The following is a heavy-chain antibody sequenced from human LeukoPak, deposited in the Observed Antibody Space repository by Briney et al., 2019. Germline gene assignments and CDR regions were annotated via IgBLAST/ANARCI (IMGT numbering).Heavy chain of an antibody. CDR1: GYTLTGYY. CDR3: ARDGGRTVFTNY. V-gene: IGHV1-2*02. J-gene: IGHJ4*02. CDR2: INPNSGGT. Sequence: ASVKVSCKASGYTLTGYYMHWVRQAPGQGLEWMGWINPNSGGTNYAQKFQGRVTMTRDTSISTAYMELSRLRSDDTAVYYCARDGGRTVFTNYWGQGTLVTVSS. D-gene: IGHD1/OR15-1a*01.